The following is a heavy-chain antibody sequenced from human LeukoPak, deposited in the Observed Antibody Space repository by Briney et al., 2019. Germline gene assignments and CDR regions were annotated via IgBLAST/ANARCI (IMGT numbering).Heavy chain of an antibody. J-gene: IGHJ6*03. Sequence: SETLSLTCAVHGGSFSGYYWSWIRQPPGKGLEWIGEINHSGSTNYNPSLKSRVTISVDTSKNQFSLKLSSVTAADTAVYYCARGRRLIVVGHYYYYMDVWGKETTVTVSS. V-gene: IGHV4-34*01. CDR3: ARGRRLIVVGHYYYYMDV. CDR1: GGSFSGYY. CDR2: INHSGST. D-gene: IGHD3-22*01.